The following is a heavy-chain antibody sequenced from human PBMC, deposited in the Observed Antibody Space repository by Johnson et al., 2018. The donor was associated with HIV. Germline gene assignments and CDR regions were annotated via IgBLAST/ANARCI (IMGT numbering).Heavy chain of an antibody. Sequence: AQLVESGGGVVQPGGSLRLSCAASGFTVSSNYMSWVRQAPGKGLEWVSVFYSDSNTYSSDSVKGRFTISRDNSKNTLYLQMNSLRAEDTAVYYCARERIAAAGLDAFDIWGQGTMVTVSS. CDR3: ARERIAAAGLDAFDI. J-gene: IGHJ3*02. CDR2: FYSDSNT. V-gene: IGHV3-66*01. D-gene: IGHD6-13*01. CDR1: GFTVSSNY.